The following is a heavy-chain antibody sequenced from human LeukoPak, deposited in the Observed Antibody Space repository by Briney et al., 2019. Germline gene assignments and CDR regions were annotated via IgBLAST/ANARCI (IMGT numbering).Heavy chain of an antibody. CDR3: ASPVATGLWDY. CDR2: INHSGST. V-gene: IGHV4-34*01. J-gene: IGHJ4*02. Sequence: SETLSLTCAVYGGSFSGYYWSWIRQPPGKGLEWIGEINHSGSTNYNPSLKSRVTISVDTSKNQFSLKLSSVTAADTAVYYCASPVATGLWDYWGQGTLVTVSS. D-gene: IGHD2-2*01. CDR1: GGSFSGYY.